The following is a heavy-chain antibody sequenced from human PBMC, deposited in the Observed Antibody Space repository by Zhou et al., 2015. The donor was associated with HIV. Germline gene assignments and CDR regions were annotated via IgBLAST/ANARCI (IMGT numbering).Heavy chain of an antibody. V-gene: IGHV3-30*18. CDR1: GFAFSSYG. CDR2: ISSDGRID. D-gene: IGHD2-15*01. J-gene: IGHJ3*02. Sequence: QVQLVESGGGVVRPGRSLRLSCAASGFAFSSYGIHWVRQTPGEGLKWVAVISSDGRIDYFANAVKGRFTISRDNSQNTLYLQMNVLRVDDTAMYFCAKEAACTGGRCSSSGSSDGSQYAFDIWGQGTMLTVSS. CDR3: AKEAACTGGRCSSSGSSDGSQYAFDI.